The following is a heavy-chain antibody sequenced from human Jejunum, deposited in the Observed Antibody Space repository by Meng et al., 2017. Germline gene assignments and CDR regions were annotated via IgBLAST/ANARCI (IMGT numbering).Heavy chain of an antibody. J-gene: IGHJ4*02. CDR1: GFTFSNNG. D-gene: IGHD3-10*01. CDR3: ARRGSGTHCFDY. Sequence: GESLKISCAASGFTFSNNGMHWVRQAPGKGLEWVAVIWSDGSNEYYADSVKGRFTISRDNSKNTMYLQMNSLRADDTAVYYCARRGSGTHCFDYWGQGTLVTGSS. CDR2: IWSDGSNE. V-gene: IGHV3-33*01.